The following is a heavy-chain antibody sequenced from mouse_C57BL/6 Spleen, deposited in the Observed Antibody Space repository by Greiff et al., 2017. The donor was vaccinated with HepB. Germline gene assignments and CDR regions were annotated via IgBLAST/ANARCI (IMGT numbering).Heavy chain of an antibody. D-gene: IGHD3-1*01. CDR2: IHPNSGST. J-gene: IGHJ3*01. CDR3: ARSGEDAWFGY. Sequence: VKLQQPGAELVKPGASVKLSCKASGYTFTSYWMHWVKQRPGQGLEWIGMIHPNSGSTNYNEKFKSKATLTVDKSSSTAYMQLSSLTSEDSAVYYCARSGEDAWFGYWGQGTLVTVAA. V-gene: IGHV1-64*01. CDR1: GYTFTSYW.